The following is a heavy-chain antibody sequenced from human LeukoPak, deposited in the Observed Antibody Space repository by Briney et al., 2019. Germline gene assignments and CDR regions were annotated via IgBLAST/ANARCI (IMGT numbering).Heavy chain of an antibody. D-gene: IGHD5-18*01. CDR1: GYTFTSYD. V-gene: IGHV1-8*02. J-gene: IGHJ6*03. CDR2: MNPNSGNT. CDR3: ARDGRYSYMSYYYYMDV. Sequence: GASVKVSCKASGYTFTSYDINWVRQAPGQGLEWMGWMNPNSGNTGYAQKFQGRVTMTRDMSTSTVYMELSSLRSEDTAVYYCARDGRYSYMSYYYYMDVWGKGTTVTVFS.